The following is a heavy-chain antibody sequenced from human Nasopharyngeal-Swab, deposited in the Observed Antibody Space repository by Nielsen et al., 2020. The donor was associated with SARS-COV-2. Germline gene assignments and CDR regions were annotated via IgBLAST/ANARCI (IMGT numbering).Heavy chain of an antibody. CDR1: GGSISSYY. CDR2: IYYSGST. Sequence: GSLRLSCTVSGGSISSYYWSWIRQPPGKGLEWIGYIYYSGSTNYNPSLKSRVTISVDTSKNQFSLKLSSVTAADTAVYYCASSGVLWELLLDYWGQGTLVTVSS. J-gene: IGHJ4*02. V-gene: IGHV4-59*01. D-gene: IGHD1-26*01. CDR3: ASSGVLWELLLDY.